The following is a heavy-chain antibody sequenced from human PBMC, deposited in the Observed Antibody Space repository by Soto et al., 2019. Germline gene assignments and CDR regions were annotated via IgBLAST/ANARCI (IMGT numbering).Heavy chain of an antibody. Sequence: QVQLVESGGGVVQPGRSLRLSCAASGFTFSSYGMHLVRQAPVKGLEWVAGISYDGSNKYYADSVKGRFTISRDNSKNTLYLQMNSLRAEDTAVYYCAKDVGRGYSYGYYFDYWGQGTLVTVSS. CDR2: ISYDGSNK. J-gene: IGHJ4*02. CDR1: GFTFSSYG. CDR3: AKDVGRGYSYGYYFDY. V-gene: IGHV3-30*18. D-gene: IGHD5-18*01.